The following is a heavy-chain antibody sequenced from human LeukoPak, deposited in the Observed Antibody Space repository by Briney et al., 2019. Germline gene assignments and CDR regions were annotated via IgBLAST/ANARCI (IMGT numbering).Heavy chain of an antibody. J-gene: IGHJ6*03. Sequence: ASVKVSCKASGYTLTDDYIHWVRQAPGQGLEWMGWINVNSGGTNYAQKFYARVTMTRDTSISTAYMELSRLRSDDTAVYYCARGGVVPAATLYYYYYYMDVWGKGTTVTISS. V-gene: IGHV1-2*02. D-gene: IGHD2-2*01. CDR1: GYTLTDDY. CDR3: ARGGVVPAATLYYYYYYMDV. CDR2: INVNSGGT.